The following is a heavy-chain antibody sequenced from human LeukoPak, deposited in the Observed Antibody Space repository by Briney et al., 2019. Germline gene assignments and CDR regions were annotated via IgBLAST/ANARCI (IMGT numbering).Heavy chain of an antibody. D-gene: IGHD1-26*01. J-gene: IGHJ3*02. Sequence: SETLSLTCTVSGGSISSYYWSWIRQPAGKGLEWIGRIYTSGSTNYNPSLKSRVTMSVDTSKNQFSLKLSSVTAADTAVYYCARDCRIVGARGAFDIWGQGTMVTVSS. CDR1: GGSISSYY. CDR2: IYTSGST. CDR3: ARDCRIVGARGAFDI. V-gene: IGHV4-4*07.